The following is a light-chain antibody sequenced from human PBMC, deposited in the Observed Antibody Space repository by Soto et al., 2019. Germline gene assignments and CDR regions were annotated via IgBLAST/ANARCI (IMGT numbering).Light chain of an antibody. V-gene: IGLV2-14*01. J-gene: IGLJ2*01. CDR3: SSYTSSSTLV. CDR2: EVS. CDR1: SSDVGGYNY. Sequence: QSALTQPASVSGSPGQSITISCTGTSSDVGGYNYVSWYQQHPGKAPKLMISEVSNRPSGVSNRFSGYKSGNTASLTISGLPAEDEADYYCSSYTSSSTLVFGGGTKLTVL.